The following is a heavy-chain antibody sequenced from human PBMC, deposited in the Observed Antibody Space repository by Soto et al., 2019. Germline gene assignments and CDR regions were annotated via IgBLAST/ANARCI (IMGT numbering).Heavy chain of an antibody. J-gene: IGHJ5*02. D-gene: IGHD3-10*01. CDR2: ISAYNGNT. Sequence: ASVKVSCKASGYTFTSYGISWVRQAPGQGLEWMGWISAYNGNTNYAQKLQGRVTMTTDTSTSTAYMELRSLRSDDTAVYYCARSSIYYGSGSHYPSSGPWGQGTLVTVSS. CDR1: GYTFTSYG. CDR3: ARSSIYYGSGSHYPSSGP. V-gene: IGHV1-18*01.